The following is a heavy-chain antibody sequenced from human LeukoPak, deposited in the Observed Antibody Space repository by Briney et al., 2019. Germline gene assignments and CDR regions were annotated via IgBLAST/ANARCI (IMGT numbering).Heavy chain of an antibody. D-gene: IGHD3-3*01. Sequence: GGSLRLSCVASAFTFSIYGMHWVRQAPGKGLEWVAVISYDGSKTYYADSVKGRSTISRDNSKNTLYLQMNSLRAEDTAVYYCASPGGYDFWSGPFDYWGQGTLVTVSS. CDR3: ASPGGYDFWSGPFDY. J-gene: IGHJ4*02. V-gene: IGHV3-30*03. CDR1: AFTFSIYG. CDR2: ISYDGSKT.